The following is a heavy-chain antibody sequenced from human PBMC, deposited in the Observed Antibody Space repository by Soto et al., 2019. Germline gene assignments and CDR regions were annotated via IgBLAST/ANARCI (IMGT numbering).Heavy chain of an antibody. CDR2: IIPIFGTA. CDR3: ARYPVVLRAASGSGAPSYGMDV. CDR1: GGTFSSYA. D-gene: IGHD2-15*01. J-gene: IGHJ6*02. V-gene: IGHV1-69*13. Sequence: ASVKVSCKASGGTFSSYAISWVRQAPGQGLEWMGGIIPIFGTANYAQKFQGRVTITADESTSTAYMELSSLRSEDTAVYYCARYPVVLRAASGSGAPSYGMDVWGQGTTVTVSS.